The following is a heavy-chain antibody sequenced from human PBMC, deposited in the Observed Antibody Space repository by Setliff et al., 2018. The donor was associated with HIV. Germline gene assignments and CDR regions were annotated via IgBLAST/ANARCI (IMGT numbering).Heavy chain of an antibody. J-gene: IGHJ6*03. CDR3: ARGTDYDLWTYYYYMDV. D-gene: IGHD3-3*01. Sequence: GGSLRLSCAASGFTFSSYAMSWVRQAPGKGLEWVSGISGGGASTYYADSVKGRFTVSRDNSKSTLYLQMNSLRAEDTATYFCARGTDYDLWTYYYYMDVWGKGTTVTVSS. V-gene: IGHV3-23*01. CDR1: GFTFSSYA. CDR2: ISGGGAST.